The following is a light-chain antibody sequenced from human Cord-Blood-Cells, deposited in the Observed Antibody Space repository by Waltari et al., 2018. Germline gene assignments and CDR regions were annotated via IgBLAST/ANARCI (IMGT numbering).Light chain of an antibody. Sequence: AIRMTQSPSSFSASTGDRVTITCRASQGISSYLAWYQQKPGKAPKLLIYAASTLQSWVPSRFSGSGSGTDFTLTNSCLQSEYFATYYCQQYYSYPLTFGGGTKVEIK. CDR2: AAS. CDR1: QGISSY. V-gene: IGKV1-8*01. J-gene: IGKJ4*01. CDR3: QQYYSYPLT.